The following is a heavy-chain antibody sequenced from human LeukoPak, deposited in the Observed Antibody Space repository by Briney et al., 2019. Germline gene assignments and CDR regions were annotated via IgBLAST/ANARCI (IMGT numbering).Heavy chain of an antibody. V-gene: IGHV3-48*04. J-gene: IGHJ2*01. CDR1: GFTFSDFS. Sequence: GGSLRLSCAASGFTFSDFSMNWIRQAPGKGLEWVSYIGSATTPSIYYADSVKGRFTISRDNGKNSLYLQMNSLRPDDTAVYFCVRDFLFMDGGAPAHWYFDLWGRGTLVTVSS. CDR3: VRDFLFMDGGAPAHWYFDL. D-gene: IGHD3-10*01. CDR2: IGSATTPSI.